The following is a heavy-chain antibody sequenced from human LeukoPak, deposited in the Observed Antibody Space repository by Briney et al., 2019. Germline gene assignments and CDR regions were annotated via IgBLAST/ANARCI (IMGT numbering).Heavy chain of an antibody. Sequence: GGSLRLSCAASGFTFSSYWMSWVRQAPGKGLEWVANIKQDGSEKYYVDSVKGRFTISRDNAKNSLYLQMNSLRAEDTAVYYCARGHSGWFAEYFQHWGQGTLVTVSS. D-gene: IGHD6-19*01. V-gene: IGHV3-7*01. CDR1: GFTFSSYW. J-gene: IGHJ1*01. CDR2: IKQDGSEK. CDR3: ARGHSGWFAEYFQH.